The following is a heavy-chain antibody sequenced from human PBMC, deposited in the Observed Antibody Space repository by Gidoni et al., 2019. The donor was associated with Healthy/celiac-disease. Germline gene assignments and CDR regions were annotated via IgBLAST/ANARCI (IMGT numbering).Heavy chain of an antibody. CDR1: GGPISSSSYY. J-gene: IGHJ5*02. CDR2: IYYSGST. D-gene: IGHD3-22*01. Sequence: QLQLQESGPGLVKPSEPLSLTCTLSGGPISSSSYYWGWIRQPPGKGLEWIGSIYYSGSTYYNPSLKSRVTISVDTSKNQFSLKLSSVTAADTAVYYCARDSSGYYYGWFDPWGQGTLVTVSS. CDR3: ARDSSGYYYGWFDP. V-gene: IGHV4-39*01.